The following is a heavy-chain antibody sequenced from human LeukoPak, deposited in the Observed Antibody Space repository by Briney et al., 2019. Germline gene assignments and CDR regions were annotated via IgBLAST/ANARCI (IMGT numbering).Heavy chain of an antibody. CDR2: ISGSGSTI. Sequence: GGSLRLSCAASGFTFSSYGMHWVRQAPGKGLEWVSYISGSGSTIYYADSVKGRFTISRDNAKNSLYLQMNSLRVEDTAVYYCARNYDFWSGLGGYWGQGTLVTVSS. J-gene: IGHJ4*02. CDR1: GFTFSSYG. CDR3: ARNYDFWSGLGGY. V-gene: IGHV3-48*04. D-gene: IGHD3-3*01.